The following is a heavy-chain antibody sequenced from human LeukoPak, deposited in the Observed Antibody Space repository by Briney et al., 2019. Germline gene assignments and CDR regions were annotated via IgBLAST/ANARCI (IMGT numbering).Heavy chain of an antibody. Sequence: SETLSLTCTVSGGSISSNYWSWIRQPAGKGLEWIGRIYTSGSTNYNPSLKSRVTISVGTSKNQFSLKLSSVTAADTAVYYCARMNRACSSTSCYQLFDYWGQGTLVTVSS. V-gene: IGHV4-4*07. CDR2: IYTSGST. CDR3: ARMNRACSSTSCYQLFDY. D-gene: IGHD2-2*01. J-gene: IGHJ4*02. CDR1: GGSISSNY.